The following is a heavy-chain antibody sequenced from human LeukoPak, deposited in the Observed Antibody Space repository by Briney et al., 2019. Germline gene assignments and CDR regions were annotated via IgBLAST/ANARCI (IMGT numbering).Heavy chain of an antibody. CDR2: ISSSGYTI. V-gene: IGHV3-48*04. CDR3: AELGITMIGGV. CDR1: GFTCSDYS. J-gene: IGHJ6*04. D-gene: IGHD3-10*02. Sequence: GGSLRLSCEVSGFTCSDYSMNWVRQAPGKGLEWVSYISSSGYTIYYADSVKGRFTISRDNAKNSLYLQMNSLRAEDTAVYYCAELGITMIGGVWGKGTTVTISS.